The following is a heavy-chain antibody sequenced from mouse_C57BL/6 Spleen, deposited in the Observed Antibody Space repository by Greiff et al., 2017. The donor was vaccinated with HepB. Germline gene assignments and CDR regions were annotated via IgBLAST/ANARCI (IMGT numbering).Heavy chain of an antibody. J-gene: IGHJ4*01. V-gene: IGHV1-15*01. CDR1: GYTFTDYE. D-gene: IGHD2-1*01. CDR3: TRKVYYTAAMDY. CDR2: IDPETGGT. Sequence: QVQLQQSGAELVRPGASVTLSCKASGYTFTDYEMHWVKQTPVHGLEWIGAIDPETGGTAYNQKFKGKAILTADKSSSTAYMELRSLASEDSAVYYCTRKVYYTAAMDYWGQGTSVTVSS.